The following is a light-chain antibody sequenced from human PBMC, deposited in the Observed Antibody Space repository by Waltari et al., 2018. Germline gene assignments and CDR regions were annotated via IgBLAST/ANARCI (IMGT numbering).Light chain of an antibody. Sequence: QSTLTQPASLSGSRGQTITISCTGTSSDIGGYDFVSWYQQFPGKAPKLIIYDVNSRPSGGSERFSGFKSGNTASLTISGLQTEDEAEYYCSSYTSTNTHVVFGGGTKLTVL. CDR2: DVN. CDR1: SSDIGGYDF. CDR3: SSYTSTNTHVV. J-gene: IGLJ2*01. V-gene: IGLV2-14*03.